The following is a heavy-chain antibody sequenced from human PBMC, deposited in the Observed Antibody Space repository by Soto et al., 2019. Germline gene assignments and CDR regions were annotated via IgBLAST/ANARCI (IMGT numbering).Heavy chain of an antibody. D-gene: IGHD6-19*01. Sequence: GASVKVSCKACGYTFTGYYMHWVRQAPGQGLEWMGWINPNSGGTNYAQKFLGRVTMTRDTSISTAYMELSRLRSDDTAVYYCARESYSSGWYYFDYWGQGTLVTVSS. J-gene: IGHJ4*02. CDR2: INPNSGGT. CDR1: GYTFTGYY. CDR3: ARESYSSGWYYFDY. V-gene: IGHV1-2*02.